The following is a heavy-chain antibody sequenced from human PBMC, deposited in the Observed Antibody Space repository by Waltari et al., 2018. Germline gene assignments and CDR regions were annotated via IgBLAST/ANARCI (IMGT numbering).Heavy chain of an antibody. J-gene: IGHJ4*02. CDR1: GFTFRTRG. CDR3: ATYSASRGFNY. Sequence: QVQLVESGGGVVQPGESLRLSCAASGFTFRTRGLPWVRQAPGKGLEWVAYIRSDGSNINYADSVKGRFTISRDNSKNTLYLQMNSLRAEDTAVYYCATYSASRGFNYWGQGTLVTVSS. V-gene: IGHV3-30*02. CDR2: IRSDGSNI. D-gene: IGHD6-13*01.